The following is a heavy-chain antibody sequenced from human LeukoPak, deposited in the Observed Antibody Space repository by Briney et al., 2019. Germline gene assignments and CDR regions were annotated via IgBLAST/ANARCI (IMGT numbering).Heavy chain of an antibody. Sequence: PSETLSLTCAVSGGSISSYYWSWIRQPPGKGLEWIGYIYYSGSTNYNPSLKSRVTISVDTSKNQFSLKLSSVTAADTAVYYCARSHDYGDSRTFDYWGQGTLVTVSS. J-gene: IGHJ4*02. CDR1: GGSISSYY. V-gene: IGHV4-59*01. CDR2: IYYSGST. CDR3: ARSHDYGDSRTFDY. D-gene: IGHD4-17*01.